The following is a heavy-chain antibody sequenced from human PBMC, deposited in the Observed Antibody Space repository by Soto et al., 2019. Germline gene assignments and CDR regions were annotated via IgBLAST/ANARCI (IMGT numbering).Heavy chain of an antibody. V-gene: IGHV1-69*01. Sequence: QVQLVQSGAEVKKPGSSVKVSCKASGGTFSSYAISWVRQAPGQGLEWMGGIIPIFGTANYAQKFQGRVTMTADESTSTAYMELSSPRSEDTAVYYCAIGYSYGSDWYFDLWGRGTLVTVSS. D-gene: IGHD5-18*01. CDR3: AIGYSYGSDWYFDL. CDR2: IIPIFGTA. CDR1: GGTFSSYA. J-gene: IGHJ2*01.